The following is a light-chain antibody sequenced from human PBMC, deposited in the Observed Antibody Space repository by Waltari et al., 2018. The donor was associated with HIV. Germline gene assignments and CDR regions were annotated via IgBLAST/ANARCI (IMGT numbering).Light chain of an antibody. Sequence: IVMTQSPLSLTVIPGQSASFSCRSSQSLLHSDGKTYLYWYLQKSGQPPQLLIYEVTHRFSGVPHRFSGSGSGTNFTLKISRVEADDIGTYFCMQSIQRLYTFGQG. CDR3: MQSIQRLYT. CDR1: QSLLHSDGKTY. V-gene: IGKV2D-29*01. CDR2: EVT. J-gene: IGKJ2*01.